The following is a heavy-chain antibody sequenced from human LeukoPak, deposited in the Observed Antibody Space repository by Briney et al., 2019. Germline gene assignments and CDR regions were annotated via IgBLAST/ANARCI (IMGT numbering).Heavy chain of an antibody. J-gene: IGHJ4*02. CDR2: IYPGDSDT. CDR3: ARQGRCGGDCYGIDY. Sequence: GESLKISCEGSGYSLTRCWIGWVRQRPGKGVEWMVRIYPGDSDTRYSPSFQGQVTISAGKSISTAYLQWSSLKASDTAMYYCARQGRCGGDCYGIDYWGQGTLVTVSS. D-gene: IGHD2-21*02. CDR1: GYSLTRCW. V-gene: IGHV5-51*01.